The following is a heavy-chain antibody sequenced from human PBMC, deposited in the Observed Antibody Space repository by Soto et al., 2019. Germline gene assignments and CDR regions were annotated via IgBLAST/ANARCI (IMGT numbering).Heavy chain of an antibody. CDR2: IKSKTDGGTT. CDR3: TTDHITIFGVVIIP. J-gene: IGHJ6*02. Sequence: GGSLRLSCAASGFTFSNAWMNWVRQAPGKGLEWVGRIKSKTDGGTTDYAAPVKGRFTISRDDSKNTLYLQMNSLKTEDTAVYYCTTDHITIFGVVIIPWGQGTTVTVSS. CDR1: GFTFSNAW. V-gene: IGHV3-15*07. D-gene: IGHD3-3*01.